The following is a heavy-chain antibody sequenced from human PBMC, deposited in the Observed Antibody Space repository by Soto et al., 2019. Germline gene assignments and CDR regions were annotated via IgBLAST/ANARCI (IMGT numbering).Heavy chain of an antibody. CDR1: GGSISSGGYY. V-gene: IGHV4-31*03. J-gene: IGHJ4*02. CDR3: ARVISGRVDY. CDR2: IYYSGST. Sequence: SETLSLTCPVSGGSISSGGYYWSWIRQHPGKGLEWIGYIYYSGSTYYNPSLKSRVTISVDTSKNQFSLKLSSVTAADTAVYYCARVISGRVDYWGQGTLVTVSS. D-gene: IGHD3-22*01.